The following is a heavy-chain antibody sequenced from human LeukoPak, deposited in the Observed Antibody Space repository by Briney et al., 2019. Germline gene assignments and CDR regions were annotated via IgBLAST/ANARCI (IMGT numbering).Heavy chain of an antibody. J-gene: IGHJ4*02. Sequence: GASVKVSCMVSGYTLTELSMHWVRQAPGKGLGWMGGFDPEDGETIYAQKFQGRVTMTEDTSTDTAYMELSSLRSEDTAVYYCATATAMVVDYWGQGTLVTVSS. V-gene: IGHV1-24*01. CDR2: FDPEDGET. CDR3: ATATAMVVDY. D-gene: IGHD5-18*01. CDR1: GYTLTELS.